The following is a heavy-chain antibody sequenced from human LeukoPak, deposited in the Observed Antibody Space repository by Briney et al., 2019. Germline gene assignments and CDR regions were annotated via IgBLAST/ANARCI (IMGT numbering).Heavy chain of an antibody. V-gene: IGHV4-61*02. CDR1: GGSISSGSYY. J-gene: IGHJ2*01. D-gene: IGHD3-9*01. Sequence: PSETLSLTCTVSGGSISSGSYYWSWIRQPAGKGLEWIGRIYSSGSTNYNPSPKSRVTISLDTSKNQFSLKLNSVTAADTAVYYCARQYIDILTGYHRGELYWYFDLWGRGTLVTVSS. CDR2: IYSSGST. CDR3: ARQYIDILTGYHRGELYWYFDL.